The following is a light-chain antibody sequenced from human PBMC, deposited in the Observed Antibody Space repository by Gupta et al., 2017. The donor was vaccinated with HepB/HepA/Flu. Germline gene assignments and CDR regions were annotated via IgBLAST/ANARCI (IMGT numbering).Light chain of an antibody. CDR3: MKALQTPWT. Sequence: IVLTQSPLSLPVTPGEPASISCRSSQSLLHSNGYYFLDWYLQKPGQSPQLLYDLGSIRAAGVPDRCSGTGAGKDFTLKSSRVEDEDVGVYYCMKALQTPWTFGQGTKVEI. CDR1: QSLLHSNGYYF. CDR2: LGS. V-gene: IGKV2-28*01. J-gene: IGKJ1*01.